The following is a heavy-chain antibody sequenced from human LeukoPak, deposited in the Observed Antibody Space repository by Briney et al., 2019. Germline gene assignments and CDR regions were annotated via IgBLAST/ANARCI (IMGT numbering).Heavy chain of an antibody. D-gene: IGHD3-3*01. J-gene: IGHJ3*02. CDR2: ISGSGRST. CDR3: HHYDFWSGAPWAFDI. CDR1: GFTFSSYA. Sequence: GGSLRLSCAVSGFTFSSYAMSWVRQAPGKGLEWVSAISGSGRSTYYADSVRGRFTISRDNSKNTLYLQMNSLRAEDTAVYYCHHYDFWSGAPWAFDIWGQGTMVTVSS. V-gene: IGHV3-23*01.